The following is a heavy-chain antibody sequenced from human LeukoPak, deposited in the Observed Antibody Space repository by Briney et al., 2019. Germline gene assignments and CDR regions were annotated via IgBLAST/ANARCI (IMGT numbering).Heavy chain of an antibody. J-gene: IGHJ4*02. D-gene: IGHD6-19*01. CDR2: IYSGDNT. Sequence: GGSLRLSCAASGFTVSGCYMSWVRQAPGKGLEWVSVIYSGDNTYYADSVKGRFTISTDTSKNTVYLQMNSLRAEDTAVYYCARVESTGWWYYFDYWGQGALVTVSS. CDR1: GFTVSGCY. CDR3: ARVESTGWWYYFDY. V-gene: IGHV3-53*01.